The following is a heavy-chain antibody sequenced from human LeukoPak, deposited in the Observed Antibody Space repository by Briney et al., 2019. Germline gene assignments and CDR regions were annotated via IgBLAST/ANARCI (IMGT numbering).Heavy chain of an antibody. Sequence: GESLKISCKGSGYSFTSYWIGWVRQMPGKGPEWMGIIYPGDSETRYSPSFQGQVTISADKSISTAYLQWSSLKASDTAMYYCARPTYYFDSSGYYYVGFFDYWGQGTLVTVSS. D-gene: IGHD3-22*01. CDR1: GYSFTSYW. V-gene: IGHV5-51*01. CDR2: IYPGDSET. CDR3: ARPTYYFDSSGYYYVGFFDY. J-gene: IGHJ4*02.